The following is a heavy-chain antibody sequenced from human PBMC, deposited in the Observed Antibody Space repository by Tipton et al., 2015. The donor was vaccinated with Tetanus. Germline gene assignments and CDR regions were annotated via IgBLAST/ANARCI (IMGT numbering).Heavy chain of an antibody. CDR2: ISGSGGST. D-gene: IGHD5-18*01. V-gene: IGHV3-23*01. CDR1: GFTFSSYA. J-gene: IGHJ4*02. Sequence: SGFTFSSYAMSWVRQAPGKGLEWVSAISGSGGSTYYADSVKGRFTISRDNSKNTLYLQMNSLRAEDTAVYYCAKDPAVDTAMVTLYYFDYWGQGTLVTVSS. CDR3: AKDPAVDTAMVTLYYFDY.